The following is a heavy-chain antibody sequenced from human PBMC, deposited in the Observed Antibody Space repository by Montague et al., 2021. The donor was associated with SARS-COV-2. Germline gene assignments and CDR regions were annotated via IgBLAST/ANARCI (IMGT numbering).Heavy chain of an antibody. CDR2: IYHSGST. D-gene: IGHD3-10*01. V-gene: IGHV4-4*02. CDR1: GGSISSSHW. CDR3: ASECRTYGYGGQYWSFDL. Sequence: SETLSLTCAVSGGSISSSHWWSWVRQPPGKGLEWIVEIYHSGSTNYNPSLESRVTITIDKSKNQFSLKLSSVTAADTAADYCASECRTYGYGGQYWSFDLWGRGTLVTVSS. J-gene: IGHJ2*01.